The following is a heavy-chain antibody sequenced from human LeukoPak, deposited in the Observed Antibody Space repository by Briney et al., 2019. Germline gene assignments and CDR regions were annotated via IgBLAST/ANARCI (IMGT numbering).Heavy chain of an antibody. CDR1: GFTFSDYF. D-gene: IGHD3-3*01. Sequence: GGSLRLSCAASGFTFSDYFMSWIRQAPGKGLEWVSYISSSGSTIYYADSVKGRFTISRDNAKNSLYLQMNSLRAEDTALYYCASNTYDFWSGYSQNPLDYWGQGTLVTVSS. V-gene: IGHV3-11*04. CDR2: ISSSGSTI. J-gene: IGHJ4*02. CDR3: ASNTYDFWSGYSQNPLDY.